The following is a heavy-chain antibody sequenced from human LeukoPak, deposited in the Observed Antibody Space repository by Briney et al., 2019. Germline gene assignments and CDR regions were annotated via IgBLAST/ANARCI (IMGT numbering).Heavy chain of an antibody. Sequence: SETLSLTCTVSGGSISSYYWSWIRQPPGKGLEWTGYIYYSGSTNYNPSLKSRVTISVDTSKNQFSLKLSSVTAADTAVYYCAGATYYYGSGSLDYWGQGTLVTVSS. V-gene: IGHV4-59*01. J-gene: IGHJ4*02. CDR2: IYYSGST. CDR3: AGATYYYGSGSLDY. D-gene: IGHD3-10*01. CDR1: GGSISSYY.